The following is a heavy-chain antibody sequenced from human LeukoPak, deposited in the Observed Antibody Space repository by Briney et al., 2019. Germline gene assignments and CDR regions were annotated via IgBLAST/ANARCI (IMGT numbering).Heavy chain of an antibody. J-gene: IGHJ4*02. V-gene: IGHV4-30-4*01. CDR2: IYYRGST. CDR1: GGSISSGDYY. CDR3: ARYIVVVGFDY. D-gene: IGHD2-15*01. Sequence: SETLSLTCTVSGGSISSGDYYWSWIRQPPGKGLEWIGYIYYRGSTYYNPSLKSRVTISVDTSKNQFSLKLSSVTAADTVVYYCARYIVVVGFDYWGQGTLVTVSS.